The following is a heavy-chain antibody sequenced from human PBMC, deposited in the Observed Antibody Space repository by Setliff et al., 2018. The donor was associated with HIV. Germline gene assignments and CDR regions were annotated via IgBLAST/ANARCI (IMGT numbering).Heavy chain of an antibody. D-gene: IGHD3-22*01. CDR3: ARAGDYCDSGGYLTRGPAALDL. V-gene: IGHV4-39*07. CDR1: GGSISSSSYY. J-gene: IGHJ3*01. Sequence: SETLSLTCTVSGGSISSSSYYWGWIRQPPGKGLEWIGTIYYSGSSNYNPSLKSRVSISLDTSKKQVSLRLSSVTAADTAVYYCARAGDYCDSGGYLTRGPAALDLWGQGTLVTVSS. CDR2: IYYSGSS.